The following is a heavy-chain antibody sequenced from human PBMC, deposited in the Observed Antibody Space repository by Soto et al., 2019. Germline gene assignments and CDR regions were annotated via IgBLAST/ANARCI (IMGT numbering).Heavy chain of an antibody. CDR1: GGSISSSSYY. CDR2: IYYSGST. D-gene: IGHD5-12*01. CDR3: ERLSRGWLQGGYFDY. Sequence: LSLTCTVSGGSISSSSYYWGWIRQPPGKGLEWIGSIYYSGSTYYNPSLKSRVTISVDTSKNQFSLKLSSVTAADTAVYYCERLSRGWLQGGYFDYWGQGTLVTVYS. V-gene: IGHV4-39*01. J-gene: IGHJ4*02.